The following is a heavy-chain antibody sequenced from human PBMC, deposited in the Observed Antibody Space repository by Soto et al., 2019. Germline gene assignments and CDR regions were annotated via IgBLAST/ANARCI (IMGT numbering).Heavy chain of an antibody. Sequence: GGSLRLSCAASGFTFSSYAMSWVRQAPGKGLEWVSGISGSGGSTYHADSVKGRFTISRDNSKNTLYLQMNSLRADDTAVYYCAKTTGSSWYEFDYWGQGTLVTVSS. CDR2: ISGSGGST. J-gene: IGHJ4*02. D-gene: IGHD6-13*01. CDR1: GFTFSSYA. CDR3: AKTTGSSWYEFDY. V-gene: IGHV3-23*01.